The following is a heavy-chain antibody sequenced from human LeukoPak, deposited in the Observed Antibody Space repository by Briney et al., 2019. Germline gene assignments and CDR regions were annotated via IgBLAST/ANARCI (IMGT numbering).Heavy chain of an antibody. CDR3: ATSDTVSTNNWFDP. CDR2: IRYSGST. CDR1: GGSISSNTYF. D-gene: IGHD5/OR15-5a*01. Sequence: SETLSLTCNVSGGSISSNTYFWGWIRRPPGKGLEWIGSIRYSGSTYYNPSLKSRVTISVDTSKNQFSLNLSSLTAADTAVYYCATSDTVSTNNWFDPWGQGTLVTVS. J-gene: IGHJ5*02. V-gene: IGHV4-39*01.